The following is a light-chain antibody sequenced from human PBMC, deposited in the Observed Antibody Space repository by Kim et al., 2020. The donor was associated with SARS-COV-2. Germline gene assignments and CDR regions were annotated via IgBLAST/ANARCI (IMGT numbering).Light chain of an antibody. V-gene: IGKV3-11*01. Sequence: IVLTQSPATLSLSPGERATLSCRASQSISSDLAWYQQQPGRAPTLLIHDAVNRASGTPARLSGSGSGTAFTLTISSLEPEVFAVYYCQQRSKWPIPFGGGTNVDIK. CDR2: DAV. J-gene: IGKJ4*01. CDR1: QSISSD. CDR3: QQRSKWPIP.